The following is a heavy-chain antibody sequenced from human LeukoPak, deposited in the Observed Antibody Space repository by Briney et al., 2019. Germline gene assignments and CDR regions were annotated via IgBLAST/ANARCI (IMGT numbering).Heavy chain of an antibody. J-gene: IGHJ3*02. CDR1: GGPIRNSY. CDR2: IHGTLGST. D-gene: IGHD3-3*01. CDR3: ARIFDRDI. Sequence: SSETLSLTCTVSGGPIRNSYWSWVRHSAGTGMQWIGRIHGTLGSTNHNPSLKSRVVMSLDTSSNQFSLRLSAMSAADTATYYCARIFDRDIWGQGTLVTVS. V-gene: IGHV4-4*07.